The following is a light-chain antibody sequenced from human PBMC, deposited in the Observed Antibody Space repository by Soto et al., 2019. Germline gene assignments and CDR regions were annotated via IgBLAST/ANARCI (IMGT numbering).Light chain of an antibody. J-gene: IGLJ2*01. CDR1: SSDVGNYDL. V-gene: IGLV2-23*02. CDR2: DVT. CDR3: CSYAGVVNYVI. Sequence: QSVLTQPASVSGSPGQSITLYCTGTSSDVGNYDLVSWYQQHPGKAPKLIIYDVTQRPSGVSKRFSGSKFANSASLAISGARAEDESTYFCCSYAGVVNYVIFCGG.